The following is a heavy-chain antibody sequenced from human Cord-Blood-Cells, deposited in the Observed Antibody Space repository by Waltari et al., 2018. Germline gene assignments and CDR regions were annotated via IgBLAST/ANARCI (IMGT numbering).Heavy chain of an antibody. V-gene: IGHV3-49*05. D-gene: IGHD6-6*01. CDR2: IRSKAYGGTT. CDR1: GFTFGVFA. Sequence: EVQLVESGGGLVKPRRSRSLSCTAPGFTFGVFALRWFSQAAGKGLEWVGFIRSKAYGGTTEYAASVKGRLTISRDDSKSSAYLQMNSLKTEDTAVYYCTREYSSSSGDYWGQGTLVTVSS. CDR3: TREYSSSSGDY. J-gene: IGHJ4*02.